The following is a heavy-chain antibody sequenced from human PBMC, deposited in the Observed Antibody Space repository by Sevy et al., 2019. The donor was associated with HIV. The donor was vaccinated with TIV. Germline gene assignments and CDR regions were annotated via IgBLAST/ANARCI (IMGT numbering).Heavy chain of an antibody. J-gene: IGHJ4*02. Sequence: GGCLRLSCTTSGFTFDDYAMSWFRQAPGKGLEWVAFITRNSYEAYGGTTDYGASVKGRFIISRDDSKRIAYLQMNSLKTEDTAVYYCTRGLATADTPEYYFDYWGQGTLVTVSS. CDR1: GFTFDDYA. CDR2: ITRNSYEAYGGTT. CDR3: TRGLATADTPEYYFDY. V-gene: IGHV3-49*03. D-gene: IGHD5-12*01.